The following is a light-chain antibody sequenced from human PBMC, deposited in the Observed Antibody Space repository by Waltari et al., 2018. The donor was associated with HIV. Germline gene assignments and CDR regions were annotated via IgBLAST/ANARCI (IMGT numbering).Light chain of an antibody. CDR2: GAS. Sequence: EIVLTQSPGTLSLSPGERATLSCRASQSVSSSYFAWYQQKPGQAPRLLIYGASSRATGIPDRFSGSGSGTDFTLTISRLEPEDFAVYYCQQYAGSPPLTFGGGTKVESK. V-gene: IGKV3-20*01. CDR3: QQYAGSPPLT. CDR1: QSVSSSY. J-gene: IGKJ4*01.